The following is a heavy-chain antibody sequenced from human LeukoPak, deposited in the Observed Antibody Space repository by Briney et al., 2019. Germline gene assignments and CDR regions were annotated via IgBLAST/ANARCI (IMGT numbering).Heavy chain of an antibody. CDR1: GGSFSGYY. D-gene: IGHD2-8*01. CDR3: ARVSGVWGPGYFDY. CDR2: IYYSGST. Sequence: PSETLSLTCAVYGGSFSGYYWSWIRQPPGKGLEWIGYIYYSGSTNYNPSLKSRVTISVDTSKNQFSLKLSSVTAADTAVYYCARVSGVWGPGYFDYWGQGTLVTVSS. V-gene: IGHV4-59*01. J-gene: IGHJ4*02.